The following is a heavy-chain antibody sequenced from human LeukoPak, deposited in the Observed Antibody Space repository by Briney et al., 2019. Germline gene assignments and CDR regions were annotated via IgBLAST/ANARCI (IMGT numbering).Heavy chain of an antibody. V-gene: IGHV4-34*01. J-gene: IGHJ4*02. D-gene: IGHD3-9*01. Sequence: PSETLSLTCAVYGGSFSGYYWSWLRRPPGKGLEWIGEINHSGGTNFNPSLKSRVTISVDTSKNQISLKLSAVTAADTAVYYCARGGGLTGYYFDYWGQGTLVTVSS. CDR3: ARGGGLTGYYFDY. CDR2: INHSGGT. CDR1: GGSFSGYY.